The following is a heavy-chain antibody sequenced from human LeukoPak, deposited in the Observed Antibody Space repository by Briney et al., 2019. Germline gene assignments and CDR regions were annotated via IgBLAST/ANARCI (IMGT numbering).Heavy chain of an antibody. CDR3: ARGLYSSSWYYFDY. D-gene: IGHD6-13*01. J-gene: IGHJ4*02. V-gene: IGHV1-8*01. CDR2: MNPNSGNT. CDR1: GYTFTSYD. Sequence: ASVKVSCKASGYTFTSYDINWVRQATGQGLEWMGWMNPNSGNTGYAQKFQGRVTMTRDTSTSTVYMELSSLRSEDTAVYYCARGLYSSSWYYFDYWGQGTLVTVSS.